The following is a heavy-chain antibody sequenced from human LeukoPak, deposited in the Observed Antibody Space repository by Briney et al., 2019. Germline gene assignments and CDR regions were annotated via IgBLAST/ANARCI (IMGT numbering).Heavy chain of an antibody. J-gene: IGHJ4*02. CDR1: GYTFNSYY. V-gene: IGHV1-46*02. Sequence: ASVKVSCKASGYTFNSYYMHWVRLAPGQGLEWMGIINPSGGSTSYAQKFQGRVTMTRDTSTSTVYMELGSLRSEDTAMYYCARDPAYDSSGYPFDYWGQGTLITVSS. CDR2: INPSGGST. D-gene: IGHD3-22*01. CDR3: ARDPAYDSSGYPFDY.